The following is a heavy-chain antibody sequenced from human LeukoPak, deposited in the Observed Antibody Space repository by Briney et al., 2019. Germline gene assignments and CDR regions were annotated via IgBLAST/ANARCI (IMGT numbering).Heavy chain of an antibody. CDR2: INHSGST. V-gene: IGHV4-34*01. CDR3: ATYYYDFWSGYSARFDY. D-gene: IGHD3-3*01. CDR1: GGSFSGYY. J-gene: IGHJ4*02. Sequence: KPSETLSLTCAVYGGSFSGYYWSWIRQPPGKGLEWIGEINHSGSTNYNPSLKSRVTISVDTSKNQFSLKLSSVTAADTAVYYCATYYYDFWSGYSARFDYWAREPWSPSPQ.